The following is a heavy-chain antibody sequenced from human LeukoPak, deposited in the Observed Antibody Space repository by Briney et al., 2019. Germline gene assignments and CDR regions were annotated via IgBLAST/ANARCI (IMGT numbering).Heavy chain of an antibody. V-gene: IGHV3-7*01. J-gene: IGHJ4*02. CDR2: ITQEGSEK. Sequence: GGSLRLSCAVSGFSVRGYWMTCVRQAPGKGLEWVANITQEGSEKKYVDSVKGRFTISRDNAENSLFLQMNSLRVEDTAVYYCAREWQGGIAAAGTRIEGDYWGQGTLVAVSS. D-gene: IGHD6-13*01. CDR3: AREWQGGIAAAGTRIEGDY. CDR1: GFSVRGYW.